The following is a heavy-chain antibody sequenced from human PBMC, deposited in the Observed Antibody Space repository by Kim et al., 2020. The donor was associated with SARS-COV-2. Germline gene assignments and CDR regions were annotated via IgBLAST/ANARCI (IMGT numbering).Heavy chain of an antibody. CDR1: GFIFRTYG. D-gene: IGHD3-10*01. V-gene: IGHV3-33*06. CDR3: AKDLGLTQYYYYGMDV. Sequence: GGSLRHSCAASGFIFRTYGMHWVRQAPGKGLEWVAVIWYDGSNKYYPDSVKGRFTISRDNPKNTLYLQMNSLRAEDTAVYYCAKDLGLTQYYYYGMDVWG. CDR2: IWYDGSNK. J-gene: IGHJ6*01.